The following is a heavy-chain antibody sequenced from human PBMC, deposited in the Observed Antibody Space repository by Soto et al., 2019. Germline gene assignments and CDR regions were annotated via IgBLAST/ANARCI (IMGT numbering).Heavy chain of an antibody. V-gene: IGHV4-59*08. CDR3: ARQDILTGYNY. CDR1: GGSISSYY. Sequence: PSETLSLTCTVSGGSISSYYWSWIRQPPGKGLEWIGYIYYSGSTNYNPSLKSRVTISVDTSKNQFSLKLSSVTAADTAVYYCARQDILTGYNYWGQGTLVTVSS. J-gene: IGHJ4*02. CDR2: IYYSGST. D-gene: IGHD3-9*01.